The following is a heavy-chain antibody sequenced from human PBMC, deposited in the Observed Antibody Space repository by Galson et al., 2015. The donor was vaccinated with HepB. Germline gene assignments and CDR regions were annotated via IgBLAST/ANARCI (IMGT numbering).Heavy chain of an antibody. D-gene: IGHD2-2*01. J-gene: IGHJ6*03. V-gene: IGHV3-43*01. CDR2: ISWDGGST. CDR3: VPDRYCSSTSCYFGYYYYYMDV. CDR1: GFTFDDYT. Sequence: SLRLSCAASGFTFDDYTMHWVRQAPGKGLEWVSLISWDGGSTYYADSVKGRFTISRDNSKNSLYLQMNSLRTEDTASYYCVPDRYCSSTSCYFGYYYYYMDVWGKGTTVTVSS.